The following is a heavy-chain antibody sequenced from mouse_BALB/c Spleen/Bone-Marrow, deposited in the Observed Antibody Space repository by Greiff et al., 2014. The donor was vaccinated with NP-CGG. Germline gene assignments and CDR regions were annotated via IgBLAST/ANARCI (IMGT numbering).Heavy chain of an antibody. Sequence: LQESGAELMKPGASVKICCKATGYTFSSYWIEWVKQRPGHGLEWIGEILPGSGSTNYNEKFKGKATFTADTSSNTAYMQLSSLTSEDSAVYYCARELGLRLAYWGQGTLVTVSA. J-gene: IGHJ3*01. CDR3: ARELGLRLAY. D-gene: IGHD3-1*01. CDR1: GYTFSSYW. CDR2: ILPGSGST. V-gene: IGHV1-9*01.